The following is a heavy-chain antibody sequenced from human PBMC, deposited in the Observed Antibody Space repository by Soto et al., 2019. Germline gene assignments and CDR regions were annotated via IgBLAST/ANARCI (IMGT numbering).Heavy chain of an antibody. D-gene: IGHD3-3*01. CDR2: IYYSGST. Sequence: SETLSLTCTVSGGSISSYYWSWIRQPPGKGLKWIGYIYYSGSTNYNPSLKSRVTISVDTSKNQFSLKLSSVTAADTAVYYCARFYPYYDFWSGRPHPSDWFDPWGQGTLVTVSS. V-gene: IGHV4-59*01. CDR1: GGSISSYY. J-gene: IGHJ5*02. CDR3: ARFYPYYDFWSGRPHPSDWFDP.